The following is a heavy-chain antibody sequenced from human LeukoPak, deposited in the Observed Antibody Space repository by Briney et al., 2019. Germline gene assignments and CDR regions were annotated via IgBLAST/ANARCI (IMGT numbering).Heavy chain of an antibody. Sequence: GGPLRLSCAASGFTFSSYSMNWVRQAPGKGLEWVSSISSSSSYIYYADPVKGRFTISRDNAKNSLYLQMNSLRAEDTAVYYCARDRSTGTTLRNYYFDYWGQGTLVTVSS. J-gene: IGHJ4*02. D-gene: IGHD1-7*01. CDR2: ISSSSSYI. V-gene: IGHV3-21*01. CDR1: GFTFSSYS. CDR3: ARDRSTGTTLRNYYFDY.